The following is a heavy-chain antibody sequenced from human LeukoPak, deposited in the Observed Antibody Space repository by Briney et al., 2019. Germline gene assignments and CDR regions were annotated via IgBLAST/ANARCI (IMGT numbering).Heavy chain of an antibody. D-gene: IGHD6-6*01. Sequence: ASVKVSCKASGYTFPSYFMHWVRQAPGQGLEWMGIINPTGGSTTYAQKFQGRVTMTRDTSTSTVYMELSSLRSDDTAVYYCARTAARRLDYWGQGTLVTLSS. J-gene: IGHJ4*02. CDR2: INPTGGST. CDR1: GYTFPSYF. V-gene: IGHV1-46*01. CDR3: ARTAARRLDY.